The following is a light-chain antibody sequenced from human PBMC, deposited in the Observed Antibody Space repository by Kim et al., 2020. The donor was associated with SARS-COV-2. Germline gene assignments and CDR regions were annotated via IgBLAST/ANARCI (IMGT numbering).Light chain of an antibody. CDR3: QQYNNH. CDR1: QSISKW. V-gene: IGKV1-5*03. Sequence: TLSAANGDRVTITCRASQSISKWLAWYQQRPGKAPTLLIYEASKGEGGVPSRFSGSGFGTEFTLTINSLQPDDFATYYCQQYNNHFGGGTKVDIK. J-gene: IGKJ4*01. CDR2: EAS.